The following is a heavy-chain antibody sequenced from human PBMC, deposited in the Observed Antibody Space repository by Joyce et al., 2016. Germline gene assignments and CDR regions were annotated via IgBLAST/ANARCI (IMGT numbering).Heavy chain of an antibody. Sequence: QAPGKGLEWVSSVSSSSSDTNYADSVRGRFTISRDNAKNSLYLQMNSLRVEDTAIYYCARDHPYDYIWGTYPHWGQGTLVTVSS. CDR2: VSSSSSDT. V-gene: IGHV3-11*05. CDR3: ARDHPYDYIWGTYPH. J-gene: IGHJ4*02. D-gene: IGHD3-16*02.